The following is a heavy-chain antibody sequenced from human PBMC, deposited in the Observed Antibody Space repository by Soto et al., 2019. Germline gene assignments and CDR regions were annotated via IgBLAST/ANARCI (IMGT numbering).Heavy chain of an antibody. CDR1: GFTFSSYA. CDR2: ISYDGSNK. Sequence: GGSLRLSCAASGFTFSSYAMHWVRQAPGKGLEWVAVISYDGSNKYYADSVKGRFTISRDNSKNTLYLQMNSLRAEDTAVYYCARDSSSWYRGHFDYWGQGTLVTAPQ. D-gene: IGHD6-13*01. J-gene: IGHJ4*02. CDR3: ARDSSSWYRGHFDY. V-gene: IGHV3-30-3*01.